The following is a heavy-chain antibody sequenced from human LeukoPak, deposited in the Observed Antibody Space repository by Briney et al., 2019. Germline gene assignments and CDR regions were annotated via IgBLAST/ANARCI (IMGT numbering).Heavy chain of an antibody. CDR1: GGSLSSSGYY. D-gene: IGHD1-26*01. Sequence: SETLSPTRPVSGGSLSSSGYYWGWIPQPPRKGPEGISSIYCSGSTYYNPSLKSRVTISVDTSKNQLSLKLSSLTAADTAVYYCARHEYSGSYYGLSWFDPWGQGTLVTVSS. CDR3: ARHEYSGSYYGLSWFDP. V-gene: IGHV4-39*01. CDR2: IYCSGST. J-gene: IGHJ5*02.